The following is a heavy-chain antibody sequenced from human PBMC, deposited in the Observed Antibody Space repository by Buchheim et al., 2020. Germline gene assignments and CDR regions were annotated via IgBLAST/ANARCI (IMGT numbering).Heavy chain of an antibody. Sequence: EVQLVESGGGLVKPGGSLRLSCAASGFTFSTYXMNWVRQAPGKGLELVSSIRSGSSYIEYADSVKGRFTISRDNAKTYWYLQMNSLTADDTAVYYCARDYYDSSGPRGPDYWGQGTL. CDR3: ARDYYDSSGPRGPDY. CDR1: GFTFSTYX. V-gene: IGHV3-21*02. D-gene: IGHD3-22*01. J-gene: IGHJ4*02. CDR2: IRSGSSYI.